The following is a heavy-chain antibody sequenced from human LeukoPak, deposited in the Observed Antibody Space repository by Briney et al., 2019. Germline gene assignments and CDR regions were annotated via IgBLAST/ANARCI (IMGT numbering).Heavy chain of an antibody. Sequence: ASVKVSCKASGYTFTGYYMHWVRQAPGQGLEWMGWINPNGGGTNYAQKFQGRVTMTRDTSISTAYMELSRLRSDDTAVYYCARVPYYYDSSGYSDAFDIWGQGTMVTVSS. CDR1: GYTFTGYY. CDR2: INPNGGGT. V-gene: IGHV1-2*02. D-gene: IGHD3-22*01. J-gene: IGHJ3*02. CDR3: ARVPYYYDSSGYSDAFDI.